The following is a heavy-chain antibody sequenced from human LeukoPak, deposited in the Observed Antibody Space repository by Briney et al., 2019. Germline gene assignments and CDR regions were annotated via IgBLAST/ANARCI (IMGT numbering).Heavy chain of an antibody. Sequence: GGSLRLSCAASGFTFSSYGMHWVRQAPGKGLEWVAVISYDGSNKYYADPVKGRFTISRDNSKNTLYLQMNSLRAGDTAVYYCAKKAGYCSGGSCYSAAGYWGQGTLVTVSS. CDR3: AKKAGYCSGGSCYSAAGY. J-gene: IGHJ4*02. CDR2: ISYDGSNK. D-gene: IGHD2-15*01. CDR1: GFTFSSYG. V-gene: IGHV3-30*18.